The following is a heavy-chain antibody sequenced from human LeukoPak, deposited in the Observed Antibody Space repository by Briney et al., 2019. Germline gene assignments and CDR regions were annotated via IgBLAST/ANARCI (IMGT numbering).Heavy chain of an antibody. CDR2: IDGSSSTI. CDR3: AKRNCGGDCEDAFDI. D-gene: IGHD2-21*02. V-gene: IGHV3-23*01. CDR1: GFTFSTHA. J-gene: IGHJ3*02. Sequence: GGSLRLSCAASGFTFSTHAMHWVRQAPGKGLEWLSYIDGSSSTIYYEASVKGRFTISRDNSKNTLYLQMNSLRAEDTAVYYCAKRNCGGDCEDAFDIWGQGTMVTVSS.